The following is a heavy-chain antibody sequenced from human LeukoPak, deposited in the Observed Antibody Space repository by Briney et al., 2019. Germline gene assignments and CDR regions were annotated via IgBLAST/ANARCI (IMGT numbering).Heavy chain of an antibody. D-gene: IGHD3-10*01. CDR1: GYTFTDYY. Sequence: ASVKVSCKASGYTFTDYYIHWVRQAPGQGLEWMGWINPNSGGTNFAQKFQGRVTMTRDTSISTAYMELDRLRFDDTAVYYCARDSGEVPDYWGQGTLVTVSS. J-gene: IGHJ4*02. CDR2: INPNSGGT. V-gene: IGHV1-2*02. CDR3: ARDSGEVPDY.